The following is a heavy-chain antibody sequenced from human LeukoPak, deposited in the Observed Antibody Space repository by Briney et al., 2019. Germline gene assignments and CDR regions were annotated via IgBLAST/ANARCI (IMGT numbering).Heavy chain of an antibody. D-gene: IGHD1-26*01. Sequence: PGGSLRLSCAASGXSFSNYWMHWVRQVPGKGLEWVSRINSDGSSTSYADSVKGRFTISRDNAKNTLYLQMNSPRAEDTAVYYCASRAVSGTYYVYYFDYWGQGTLVTVSS. J-gene: IGHJ4*02. CDR2: INSDGSST. CDR1: GXSFSNYW. V-gene: IGHV3-74*01. CDR3: ASRAVSGTYYVYYFDY.